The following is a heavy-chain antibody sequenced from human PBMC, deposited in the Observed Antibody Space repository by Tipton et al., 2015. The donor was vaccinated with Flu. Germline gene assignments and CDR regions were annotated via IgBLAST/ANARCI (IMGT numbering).Heavy chain of an antibody. CDR3: ASLGITGTPPNYYYYYMDV. J-gene: IGHJ6*03. D-gene: IGHD1-7*01. CDR1: GGSISSYY. V-gene: IGHV4-59*01. Sequence: TLSLTCTVSGGSISSYYWSWIRQPPGKGLEWIGYIYYSGSTNYNPSLKSRVTISVDTSKNQFSLKLSPVTAADTAVYYCASLGITGTPPNYYYYYMDVWGKGTTVTVSS. CDR2: IYYSGST.